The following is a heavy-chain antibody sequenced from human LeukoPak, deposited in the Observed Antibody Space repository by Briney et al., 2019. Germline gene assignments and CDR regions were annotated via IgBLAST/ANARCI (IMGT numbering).Heavy chain of an antibody. CDR1: GYXFTGYY. CDR2: INPDSGGT. J-gene: IGHJ4*02. Sequence: ASVKVSCKASGYXFTGYYIHWVRQAPGQGLEWRGWINPDSGGTKSAQKFQGRVTMTRDTSINTAYMELSRLASDDTAVYYCARAPGSGYAFDSWGQGTQVTVSS. V-gene: IGHV1-2*02. CDR3: ARAPGSGYAFDS. D-gene: IGHD5-12*01.